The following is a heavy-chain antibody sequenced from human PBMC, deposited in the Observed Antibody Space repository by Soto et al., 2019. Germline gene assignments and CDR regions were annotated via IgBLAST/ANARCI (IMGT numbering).Heavy chain of an antibody. J-gene: IGHJ4*02. CDR3: ARHALLYGSGSRGFDY. V-gene: IGHV5-51*01. CDR1: GYSFTNYW. D-gene: IGHD3-10*01. CDR2: IYPADSDT. Sequence: PGESLKISCEGSGYSFTNYWIGWVRQMPGKGLEWMGIIYPADSDTRYSPSFQGQVTLSADKSTNTAYLQWRSLKASDTAIYYCARHALLYGSGSRGFDYWGQGSVVTV.